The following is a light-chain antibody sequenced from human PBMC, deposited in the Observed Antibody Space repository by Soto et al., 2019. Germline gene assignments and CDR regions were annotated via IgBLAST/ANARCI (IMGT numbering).Light chain of an antibody. CDR1: QSISSY. CDR2: AAS. CDR3: QQCYTTPPYT. J-gene: IGKJ2*01. V-gene: IGKV1-39*01. Sequence: DIQMTQSPSSLSVSVGDRVTITCRARQSISSYLNWYQQKPGKAPKLLIYAASSLQRGIPSRFSGSGSGTDYTLTISSLQHEDFATYYCQQCYTTPPYTFGHGTKLQIK.